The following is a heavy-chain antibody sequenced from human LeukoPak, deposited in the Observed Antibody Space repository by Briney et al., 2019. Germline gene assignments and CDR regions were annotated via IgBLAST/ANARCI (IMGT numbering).Heavy chain of an antibody. CDR2: INPNSGGT. J-gene: IGHJ5*02. V-gene: IGHV1-2*02. D-gene: IGHD2-2*01. CDR1: GYTFTGYY. CDR3: ARSRIVVVPAARFDP. Sequence: ASVKVSCKAPGYTFTGYYMHWVRQAPGQGLEWMGWINPNSGGTNYAQKFQGRVTMTRDTPISTAYMELSRLRSDDTAVYYCARSRIVVVPAARFDPWGQGTLVTVSS.